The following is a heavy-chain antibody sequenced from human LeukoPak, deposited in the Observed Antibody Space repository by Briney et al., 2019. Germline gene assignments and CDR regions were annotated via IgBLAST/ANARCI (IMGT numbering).Heavy chain of an antibody. D-gene: IGHD3-22*01. Sequence: PGGSLRLSCAASGFTFSNYAMTWVRQAPGKGREWVSGIIASGGTTYYADSVKGRFTISRDNSRNTLYLQINGLRADDTAVYYCAKRPRDTSGYYSSAFDIWGQGTMVTIP. CDR2: IIASGGTT. CDR1: GFTFSNYA. J-gene: IGHJ3*02. CDR3: AKRPRDTSGYYSSAFDI. V-gene: IGHV3-23*01.